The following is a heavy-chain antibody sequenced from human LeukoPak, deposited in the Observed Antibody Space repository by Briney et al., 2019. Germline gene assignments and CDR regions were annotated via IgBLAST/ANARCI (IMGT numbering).Heavy chain of an antibody. D-gene: IGHD3-3*01. CDR2: IYTSGST. CDR1: GGSLSSYY. Sequence: KPSETLSLTCTVSGGSLSSYYWSWIRQPAGKGLEWIGRIYTSGSTNYNPSLKSRVTMSVDTSKNQFSLKVSSVTAADTAVYYCARTSNYDFWSGYHDAFDIWGQGTMVTVSS. CDR3: ARTSNYDFWSGYHDAFDI. V-gene: IGHV4-4*07. J-gene: IGHJ3*02.